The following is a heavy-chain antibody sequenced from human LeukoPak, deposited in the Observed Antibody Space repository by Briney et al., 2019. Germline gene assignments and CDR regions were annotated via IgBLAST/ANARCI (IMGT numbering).Heavy chain of an antibody. J-gene: IGHJ3*02. V-gene: IGHV4-34*01. CDR1: SGSFSGYY. Sequence: SETLSLTCAVYSGSFSGYYWSCICQPPGKGLEWIGEINNSGSTNYNPSLKSRVTISVDTSKNQFSLRLRAVTAADTAVYFCASVARAGVAAAKEKDAYDIWGQGTMVTVSS. CDR2: INNSGST. D-gene: IGHD6-13*01. CDR3: ASVARAGVAAAKEKDAYDI.